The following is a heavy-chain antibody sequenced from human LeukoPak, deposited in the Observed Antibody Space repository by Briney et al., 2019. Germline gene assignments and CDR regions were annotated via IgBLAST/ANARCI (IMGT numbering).Heavy chain of an antibody. CDR1: GFTFSSYG. CDR2: INTDGRTT. D-gene: IGHD2-2*01. CDR3: ARDNAYMFDY. J-gene: IGHJ4*02. V-gene: IGHV3-74*01. Sequence: GESLRLSCAASGFTFSSYGMHWVRQAPGQGLVWVSHINTDGRTTTYADSVKGRFTVSRDNAKNTLYLEMNRLRAEDTAVYYCARDNAYMFDYWGQGTQVTVSS.